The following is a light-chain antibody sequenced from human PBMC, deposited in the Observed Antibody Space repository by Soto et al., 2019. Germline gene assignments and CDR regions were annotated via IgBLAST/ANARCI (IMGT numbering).Light chain of an antibody. CDR3: QQYLSTPFT. CDR2: WAS. CDR1: RGVLKRQNGRNS. Sequence: DIVMTQSPDSLAVSLGERATIHSRSGRGVLKRQNGRNSLAWYQQKPGQPPEVLFYWASTRESGVPDRFSGGGSGTDFTLTISSLQAEDVALYFCQQYLSTPFTFGQGTRLEIK. V-gene: IGKV4-1*01. J-gene: IGKJ2*01.